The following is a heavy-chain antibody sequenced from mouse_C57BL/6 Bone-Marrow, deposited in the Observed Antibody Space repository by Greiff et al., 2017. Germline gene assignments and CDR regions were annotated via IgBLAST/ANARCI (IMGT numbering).Heavy chain of an antibody. CDR1: GFSFNTYA. Sequence: EVKLVESGGGLVQPKGSLKISCAASGFSFNTYAMNWVRQAPGKGLEWVARIRSKSNNYATYYADSVKDRFTISRDDSESLLYLQVNNFKTEDTAMYYCFRHYYVSYAMDYRGQGTSVPDST. V-gene: IGHV10-1*01. D-gene: IGHD1-1*01. J-gene: IGHJ4*01. CDR3: FRHYYVSYAMDY. CDR2: IRSKSNNYAT.